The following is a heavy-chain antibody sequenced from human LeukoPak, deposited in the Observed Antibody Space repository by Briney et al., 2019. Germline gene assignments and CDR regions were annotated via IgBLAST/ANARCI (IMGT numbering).Heavy chain of an antibody. J-gene: IGHJ4*02. CDR2: FDPEDGET. CDR1: GYTLTELS. Sequence: ASVKVSCKVSGYTLTELSMHWVRQAPGKGLEWMGGFDPEDGETIYAQKFQGRVTMTEDTSTDTAYMELSSLRSEDTAVYYCATSGDYYDSSGYYHNPIDDYWGQGTLVTVSS. V-gene: IGHV1-24*01. D-gene: IGHD3-22*01. CDR3: ATSGDYYDSSGYYHNPIDDY.